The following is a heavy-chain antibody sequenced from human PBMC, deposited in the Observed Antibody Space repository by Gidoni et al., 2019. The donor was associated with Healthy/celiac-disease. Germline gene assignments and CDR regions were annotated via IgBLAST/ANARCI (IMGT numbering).Heavy chain of an antibody. Sequence: QVQLQQWGAGLLKPSETLSLTCAVYGGSFSGYYWSWIRQPPGKGLEWIGEINHSGSTNYNPSLKSRVTISVDTSKNQFSLKLSSVTAADTAVYYCARRGGLARGRWELPAYGMDVWGQGTTVTVSS. CDR1: GGSFSGYY. D-gene: IGHD1-26*01. CDR3: ARRGGLARGRWELPAYGMDV. V-gene: IGHV4-34*01. CDR2: INHSGST. J-gene: IGHJ6*02.